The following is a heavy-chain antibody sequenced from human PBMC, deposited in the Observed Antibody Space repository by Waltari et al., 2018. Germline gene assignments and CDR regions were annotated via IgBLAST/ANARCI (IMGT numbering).Heavy chain of an antibody. V-gene: IGHV1-69*10. CDR1: GGTFSSYA. J-gene: IGHJ3*02. CDR2: IIPIPGIA. D-gene: IGHD2-15*01. CDR3: ARAVRDGYSVDI. Sequence: QVQLVQSGAEVKKPGSSVKVSCKASGGTFSSYAISWVRQAPGQGLEWMGGIIPIPGIANYAQQVQGRVTITAEKSPSTAYMELSSLRSEDTAVYYCARAVRDGYSVDIWGQGTMVTVSS.